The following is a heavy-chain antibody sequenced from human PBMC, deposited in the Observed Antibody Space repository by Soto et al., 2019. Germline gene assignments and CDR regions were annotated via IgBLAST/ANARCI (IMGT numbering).Heavy chain of an antibody. CDR3: ARARQPGPFDY. CDR2: IWYDGSNK. Sequence: GGSLRLSCAASGFTFSSYGMHWVRQAPGKGLEWVAVIWYDGSNKYYADSVKGRFTISRDNSKNTLYLQMNSLRAEDTAVYYCARARQPGPFDYWGQGTLVTVSS. V-gene: IGHV3-33*01. D-gene: IGHD6-13*01. J-gene: IGHJ4*02. CDR1: GFTFSSYG.